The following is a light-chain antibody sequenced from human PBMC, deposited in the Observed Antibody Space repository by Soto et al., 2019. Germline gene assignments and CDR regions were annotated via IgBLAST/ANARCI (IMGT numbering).Light chain of an antibody. CDR2: GAS. CDR1: QDIAGY. J-gene: IGKJ5*01. Sequence: DIQVTQSPSSVSASVGDRVTITCRASQDIAGYLALYQHKPGRTPELLIHGASRLQSGVPARFSGSGSGTDFTLSINSLQPEDFATYYCQQAYSFPITFGQGTRLGI. CDR3: QQAYSFPIT. V-gene: IGKV1D-12*01.